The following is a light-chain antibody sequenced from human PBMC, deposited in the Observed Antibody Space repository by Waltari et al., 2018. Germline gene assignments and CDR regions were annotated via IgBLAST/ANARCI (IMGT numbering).Light chain of an antibody. V-gene: IGLV3-21*01. CDR2: YDS. CDR1: SIGSRS. CDR3: QLWESGSDRVV. Sequence: SYVLTQPPSVSVAPGKAARITCGGNSIGSRSVHWYQQKPGQAPALVIHYDSDRPSGIPGRISGSKAGNTATLTISRVEAGDEAAYYCQLWESGSDRVVFGGGTKLTVL. J-gene: IGLJ2*01.